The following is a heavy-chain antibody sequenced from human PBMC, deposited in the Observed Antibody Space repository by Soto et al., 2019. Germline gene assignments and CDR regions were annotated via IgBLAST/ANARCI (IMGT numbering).Heavy chain of an antibody. CDR1: GFTFSSYA. Sequence: GGSLRLSCAASGFTFSSYAMSWVRQAPGKGLEWVSAISGSGGSTYYADSVKGRFTISRDNSXNTXYXXXXXLRAEEXXXYYCAXDSQPHYYDSSGYWAYWGQGTLVTVSS. V-gene: IGHV3-23*01. CDR2: ISGSGGST. CDR3: AXDSQPHYYDSSGYWAY. D-gene: IGHD3-22*01. J-gene: IGHJ4*02.